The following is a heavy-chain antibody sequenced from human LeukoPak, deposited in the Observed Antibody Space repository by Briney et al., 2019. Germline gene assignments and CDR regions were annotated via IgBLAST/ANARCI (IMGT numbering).Heavy chain of an antibody. Sequence: SETLSLTCAVYGGSYSGYYWSWIRQPPGKGLEWSGEINHSGSNNYNPSLKSRVTISVDTSKNQFSLKMSYVTAADTAVYYCARARPRRHYGEYGGTYFDYWGQGTLVTVSS. CDR3: ARARPRRHYGEYGGTYFDY. V-gene: IGHV4-34*01. D-gene: IGHD4-17*01. J-gene: IGHJ4*02. CDR2: INHSGSN. CDR1: GGSYSGYY.